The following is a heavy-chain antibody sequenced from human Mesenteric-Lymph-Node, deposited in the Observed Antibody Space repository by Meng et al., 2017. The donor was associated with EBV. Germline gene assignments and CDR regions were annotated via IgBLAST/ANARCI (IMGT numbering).Heavy chain of an antibody. J-gene: IGHJ4*02. CDR3: ARHDGAGSYYPLDY. CDR1: GFTFSGYG. Sequence: VSLVQSGGEVKKPGASVKVACKASGFTFSGYGISWVRQAPGQGLEWMGWISGNNGDTLYAQKLQGRVTLTTDTATNTAFMELRSLRSDDTAVYFCARHDGAGSYYPLDYWGQGTLVTVSS. CDR2: ISGNNGDT. V-gene: IGHV1-18*01. D-gene: IGHD3-10*01.